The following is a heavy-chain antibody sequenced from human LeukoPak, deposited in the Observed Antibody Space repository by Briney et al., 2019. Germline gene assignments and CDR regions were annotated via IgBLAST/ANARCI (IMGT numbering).Heavy chain of an antibody. CDR3: ARVKPGYQLWRIGGPFDY. CDR1: GGSFSGYY. J-gene: IGHJ4*01. V-gene: IGHV4-34*01. D-gene: IGHD2-2*01. CDR2: INHSGST. Sequence: PSETLSLTCAVYGGSFSGYYWSWIRQPPGKGLEWIGEINHSGSTNYNPSLKSRVTISVDTSKNQFSLKLSSVTAADTAVYYCARVKPGYQLWRIGGPFDYWGQETPVTVSS.